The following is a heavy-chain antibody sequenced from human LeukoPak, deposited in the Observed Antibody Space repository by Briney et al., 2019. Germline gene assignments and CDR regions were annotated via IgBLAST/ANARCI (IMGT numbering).Heavy chain of an antibody. D-gene: IGHD2-2*01. J-gene: IGHJ5*02. V-gene: IGHV1-2*02. CDR2: INPNSGGT. CDR1: GYTFTGYY. Sequence: ASVKVSCKASGYTFTGYYMHWVRQAPGQGLEWMGWINPNSGGTNYAQKFQGRVTMTRDTPISTAYMELSRLRSDDTAVYYCARGGVYCSSTSCSNNWFDPWGQGTLVTVSS. CDR3: ARGGVYCSSTSCSNNWFDP.